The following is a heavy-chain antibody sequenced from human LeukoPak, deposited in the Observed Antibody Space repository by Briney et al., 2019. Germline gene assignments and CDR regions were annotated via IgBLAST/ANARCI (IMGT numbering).Heavy chain of an antibody. D-gene: IGHD6-13*01. V-gene: IGHV3-7*01. J-gene: IGHJ6*03. Sequence: GGSLRLSCAASGFTFSSYWMTWVRQAPGKGLEWVANIKQDGSEKYYVDSVKGRFTISRDNAKNSLYLQMNSLRAEDTAVYYCARGAGYSSSWYWAGDYYYSMDVWGKGTTVTVSS. CDR2: IKQDGSEK. CDR3: ARGAGYSSSWYWAGDYYYSMDV. CDR1: GFTFSSYW.